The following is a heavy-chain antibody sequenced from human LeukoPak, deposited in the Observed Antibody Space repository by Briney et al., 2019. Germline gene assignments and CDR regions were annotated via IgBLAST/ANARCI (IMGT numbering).Heavy chain of an antibody. V-gene: IGHV5-51*01. CDR1: GYRFTSDW. CDR3: ARLSGRVVCSAGSCYIDS. Sequence: GESLKISCKGTGYRFTSDWIGWVRQMPGKGLEWMGIIYPGDSDTRYSPSFQGQVTISADKSVNTAYLQWSSLKASDTAMYYCARLSGRVVCSAGSCYIDSWGQGTLVTVSS. D-gene: IGHD2-15*01. J-gene: IGHJ4*02. CDR2: IYPGDSDT.